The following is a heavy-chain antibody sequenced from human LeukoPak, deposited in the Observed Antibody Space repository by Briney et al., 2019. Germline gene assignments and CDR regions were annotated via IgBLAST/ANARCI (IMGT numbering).Heavy chain of an antibody. D-gene: IGHD3-10*01. J-gene: IGHJ4*02. Sequence: PSETLSLTCTDSGYSISSGYYWGWIRQPPGKGLEWIGSIYHSGSTYYNPSFKSRVAISVDTSKKHFSLNLNSVTAADTAVYYCARELLNYNPAGYWGQGTLVTVSS. CDR1: GYSISSGYY. V-gene: IGHV4-38-2*02. CDR3: ARELLNYNPAGY. CDR2: IYHSGST.